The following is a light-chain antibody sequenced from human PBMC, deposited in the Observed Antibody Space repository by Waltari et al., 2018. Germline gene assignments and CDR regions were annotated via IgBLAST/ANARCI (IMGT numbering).Light chain of an antibody. V-gene: IGKV3-20*01. CDR3: QQYGSSPRYT. CDR2: GAS. Sequence: EIVLTQSPGTLSSSPGERATLSCRASLSVSSSYLAWYQQKPGQAPRLLIYGASSRATGIPDRFSGSGSGTDFTLTISRLEPEDFAVYYCQQYGSSPRYTFGQGTKLEIK. J-gene: IGKJ2*01. CDR1: LSVSSSY.